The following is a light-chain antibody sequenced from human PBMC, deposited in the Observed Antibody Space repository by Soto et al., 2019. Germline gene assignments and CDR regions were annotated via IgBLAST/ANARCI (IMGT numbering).Light chain of an antibody. CDR3: QSYDSSLSAVV. Sequence: QSVLTQPPSVSEAPGQRATISCTGSSSNIGADYDVLRYQQLPGTAPKHLIYGNSNRPSGAPDRFSGSKSGTSASLAITGLQAEDEADYYCQSYDSSLSAVVFGGGTKRTVL. CDR1: SSNIGADYD. V-gene: IGLV1-40*01. CDR2: GNS. J-gene: IGLJ3*02.